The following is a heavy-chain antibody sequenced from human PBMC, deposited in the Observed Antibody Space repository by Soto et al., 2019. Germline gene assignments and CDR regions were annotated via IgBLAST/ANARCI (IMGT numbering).Heavy chain of an antibody. V-gene: IGHV3-74*01. Sequence: GGSLRLSCAASGFTFISYRIHLVRQAPGKGLIWVSRVSADGSSTDYADSVKGRFTISRDNAKNTLYLQMNSLRAEDTAVYYCARTNYHFEYWGQGTLVTVSS. CDR3: ARTNYHFEY. D-gene: IGHD3-10*01. CDR2: VSADGSST. J-gene: IGHJ4*02. CDR1: GFTFISYR.